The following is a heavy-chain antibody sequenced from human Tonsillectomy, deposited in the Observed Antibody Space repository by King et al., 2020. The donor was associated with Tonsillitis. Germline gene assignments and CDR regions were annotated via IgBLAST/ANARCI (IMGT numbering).Heavy chain of an antibody. CDR1: GFTFANFG. Sequence: VQLVESGGGVVQPGRSLRLSCAASGFTFANFGMHWVRQAPGKGLEWVAAISHDGSHRYYADSVKGRFTISRDNSKNMLYVQMNSLRADDTAMYYCAKVAAGATAIDYWGQGTLVAVSS. CDR2: ISHDGSHR. CDR3: AKVAAGATAIDY. V-gene: IGHV3-30*18. D-gene: IGHD6-13*01. J-gene: IGHJ4*02.